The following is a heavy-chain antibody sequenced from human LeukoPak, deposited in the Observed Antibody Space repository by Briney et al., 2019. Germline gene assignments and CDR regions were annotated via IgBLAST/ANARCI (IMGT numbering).Heavy chain of an antibody. CDR1: GGSISSSSYY. CDR3: AREKYYYDSSGYRDYMDV. Sequence: SETLSLTCTVSGGSISSSSYYWGWIRQPPGKGLEWIGSIYYSGSTYYNPSLKSRVTISVDTSKNQFSLKLSSVTAADTAVYYCAREKYYYDSSGYRDYMDVWGKGTTVTVSS. D-gene: IGHD3-22*01. CDR2: IYYSGST. J-gene: IGHJ6*03. V-gene: IGHV4-39*07.